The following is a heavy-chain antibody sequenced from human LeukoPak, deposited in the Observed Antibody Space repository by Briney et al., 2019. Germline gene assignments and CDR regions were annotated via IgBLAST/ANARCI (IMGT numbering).Heavy chain of an antibody. D-gene: IGHD3-22*01. CDR2: ISGSGGST. J-gene: IGHJ3*02. Sequence: PGGSLGLSCAASGFTFSSYAMSWVRQAPGKGLEWVSAISGSGGSTYYADSVKGRFTISRDNSKNTLYLQMNSLRAEDTAVYYCAKDYYDSSGYYFGDAFDIWGQGTMVTVSS. V-gene: IGHV3-23*01. CDR1: GFTFSSYA. CDR3: AKDYYDSSGYYFGDAFDI.